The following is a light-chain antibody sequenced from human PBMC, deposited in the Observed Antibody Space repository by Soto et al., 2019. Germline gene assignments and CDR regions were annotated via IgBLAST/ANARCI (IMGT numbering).Light chain of an antibody. V-gene: IGLV7-46*01. Sequence: QAVVTQEPSLTVSPGGTVTLTCGSSTGAVTSGHYPYWFQQKPGQAPRTLIFDTSNKHSWTPARFSGSLLGGKAALTLSGAQPEDEADYYCLLSYSGGLIFGGGTKLHRP. J-gene: IGLJ2*01. CDR3: LLSYSGGLI. CDR2: DTS. CDR1: TGAVTSGHY.